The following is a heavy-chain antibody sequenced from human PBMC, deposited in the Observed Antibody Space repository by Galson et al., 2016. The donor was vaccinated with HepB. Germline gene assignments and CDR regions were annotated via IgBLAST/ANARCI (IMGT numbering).Heavy chain of an antibody. CDR1: GYSFTSYW. Sequence: QSGAEVKKPGESLRISCKGSGYSFTSYWISWVRQMPGKGLEWMGRINPSDSYSDYSPSFHGHVTISADKSISTAYLQWSSLEASETAMYYCARRGYHYGRVDYWGQGTLVTVTS. J-gene: IGHJ4*02. D-gene: IGHD5-18*01. V-gene: IGHV5-10-1*01. CDR2: INPSDSYS. CDR3: ARRGYHYGRVDY.